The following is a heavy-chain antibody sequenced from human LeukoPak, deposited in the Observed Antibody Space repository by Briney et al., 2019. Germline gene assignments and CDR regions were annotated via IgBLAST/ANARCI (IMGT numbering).Heavy chain of an antibody. Sequence: GGSLRLSCAASGFTFSSYWMSWVRQAPGKGLEWVANIKQDGSAKNYVDSVKGGFTISRDNAKNSLHLQMNSLRCEDTAVYYGASAGGYASSWCYWGQGTLVTVAT. CDR2: IKQDGSAK. V-gene: IGHV3-7*01. J-gene: IGHJ4*02. D-gene: IGHD5-12*01. CDR1: GFTFSSYW. CDR3: ASAGGYASSWCY.